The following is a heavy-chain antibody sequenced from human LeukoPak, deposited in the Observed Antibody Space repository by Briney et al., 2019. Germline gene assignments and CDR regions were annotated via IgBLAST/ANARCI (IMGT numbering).Heavy chain of an antibody. D-gene: IGHD2-8*01. V-gene: IGHV3-23*01. Sequence: AGGSLRLSCAASGFNFRSYAMSWVRQAPGKGLEWVSTISGTGDATDYADSVKGRFTISRDNLNNTLYVRMDSLRVEDTAVYYCSSRPGDLMQDVFVVWGQGTMVTVS. CDR1: GFNFRSYA. CDR3: SSRPGDLMQDVFVV. CDR2: ISGTGDAT. J-gene: IGHJ3*01.